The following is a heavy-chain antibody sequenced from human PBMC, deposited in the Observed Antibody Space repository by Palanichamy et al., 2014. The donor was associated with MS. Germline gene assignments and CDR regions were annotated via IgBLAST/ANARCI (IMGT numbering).Heavy chain of an antibody. V-gene: IGHV3-48*03. CDR2: ITISGSPT. Sequence: EVQLVESGGGLVQPGGSLRLSCAASGFTFSSYSMNWVRQAPGKGLEWISYITISGSPTYYADSVKGRFTVSRDNAKNSLYLQMDSLRAEDTAVYYCARVGISWGQGTLVTVSS. D-gene: IGHD3-10*01. CDR1: GFTFSSYS. CDR3: ARVGIS. J-gene: IGHJ4*02.